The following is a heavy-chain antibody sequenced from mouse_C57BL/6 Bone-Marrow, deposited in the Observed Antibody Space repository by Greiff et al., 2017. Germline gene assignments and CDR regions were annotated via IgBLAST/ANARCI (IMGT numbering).Heavy chain of an antibody. V-gene: IGHV6-3*01. CDR1: GFTFSNYW. CDR3: TGPCLDY. Sequence: DVMLVESGGGLVQPGGSMKLSCVASGFTFSNYWMNWVRQSPEKGLEWVAQIRLHSDNYATHYAVSVNGRFTISRDDSKSMVYLQMNNLRAEDTGIYYCTGPCLDYWGQGTTLTVSS. J-gene: IGHJ2*01. CDR2: IRLHSDNYAT.